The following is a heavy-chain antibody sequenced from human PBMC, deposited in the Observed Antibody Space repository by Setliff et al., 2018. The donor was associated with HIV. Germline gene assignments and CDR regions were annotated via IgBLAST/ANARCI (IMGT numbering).Heavy chain of an antibody. CDR3: ARGGFQRILVVVSATPYFGS. D-gene: IGHD2-15*01. CDR2: INRSGGT. V-gene: IGHV4-34*01. CDR1: GGFFSGYY. J-gene: IGHJ4*02. Sequence: SETLSLTCAVYGGFFSGYYWSWIRQSPGKGLEWIGEINRSGGTNYNPSLKSRVTISIDTFKNQFSLRLSSVTAADTAMYYCARGGFQRILVVVSATPYFGSWGQGTLVTVSS.